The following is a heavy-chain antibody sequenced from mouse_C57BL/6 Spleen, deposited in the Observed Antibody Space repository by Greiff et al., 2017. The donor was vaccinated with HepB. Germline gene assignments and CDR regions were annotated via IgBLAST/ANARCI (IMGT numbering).Heavy chain of an antibody. Sequence: QVQLQQPGAELVKPGASVKLSCKASGYTFTSYWMQWVKQRPGQGLEWIGEIDPSDSYTNYNQKFKGKATLTVDTSSSTAYMQLSSLTSEDSAVDYCARGMVTTETVDYWGQGTTLTVSS. J-gene: IGHJ2*01. CDR3: ARGMVTTETVDY. D-gene: IGHD2-2*01. V-gene: IGHV1-50*01. CDR2: IDPSDSYT. CDR1: GYTFTSYW.